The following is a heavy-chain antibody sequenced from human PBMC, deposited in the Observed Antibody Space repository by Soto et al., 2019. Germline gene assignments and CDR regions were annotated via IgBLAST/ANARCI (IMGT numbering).Heavy chain of an antibody. CDR1: GYSFTSYW. V-gene: IGHV5-51*01. CDR2: IYPGDSDT. D-gene: IGHD2-21*02. J-gene: IGHJ5*02. CDR3: ARQMPKHIVVVTAMVEGYNWFDP. Sequence: PGESLKISCKGSGYSFTSYWIGWVRQMPGKGLEWMGIIYPGDSDTRYSPSFQGQVTISADKSISTAYLQWSSLKASDTAMYYCARQMPKHIVVVTAMVEGYNWFDPWGQGTPVTVSS.